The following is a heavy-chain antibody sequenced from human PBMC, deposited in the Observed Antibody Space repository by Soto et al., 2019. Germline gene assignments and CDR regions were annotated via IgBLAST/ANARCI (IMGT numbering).Heavy chain of an antibody. CDR1: GFTFSSFG. CDR2: ISYDGNNK. J-gene: IGHJ6*02. CDR3: AKALGYCSGGSCYPPGYYYGMDV. Sequence: PGGSLRLSCAASGFTFSSFGMHWVRQAPGKELEWVAVISYDGNNKYYADSVKGRFTISRDNSKNTLYLHMNSLGAEDTAVYYCAKALGYCSGGSCYPPGYYYGMDVWGQGTTVTSP. V-gene: IGHV3-30*18. D-gene: IGHD2-15*01.